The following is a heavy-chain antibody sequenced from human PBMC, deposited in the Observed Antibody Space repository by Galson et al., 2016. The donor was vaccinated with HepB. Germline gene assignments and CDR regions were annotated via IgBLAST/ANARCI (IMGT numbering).Heavy chain of an antibody. D-gene: IGHD3-22*01. Sequence: SLRLSCAVSGFTFRSFTMHWVRRAPGKGLEWLAVIPYDGSNKFYADSVKGRFTISRDNSKNTLYLQMNSLRAEDTAVYSCARSRWLPPTYFDFWGQGTLVTVSS. V-gene: IGHV3-30*04. J-gene: IGHJ4*02. CDR1: GFTFRSFT. CDR2: IPYDGSNK. CDR3: ARSRWLPPTYFDF.